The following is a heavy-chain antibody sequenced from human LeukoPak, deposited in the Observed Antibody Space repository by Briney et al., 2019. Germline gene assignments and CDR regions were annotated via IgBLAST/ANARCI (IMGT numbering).Heavy chain of an antibody. CDR1: GFTFSTYS. CDR3: ASGWTLPSYDY. CDR2: ISSTSSTI. Sequence: GGSLRLSCAASGFTFSTYSMSWVRQAPGKGLEWVSYISSTSSTIYYADSVKGRFTISRDNAKNSLYLQMNSLRDDDTAVYYCASGWTLPSYDYWGQGTLVTVSS. D-gene: IGHD6-19*01. J-gene: IGHJ4*02. V-gene: IGHV3-48*02.